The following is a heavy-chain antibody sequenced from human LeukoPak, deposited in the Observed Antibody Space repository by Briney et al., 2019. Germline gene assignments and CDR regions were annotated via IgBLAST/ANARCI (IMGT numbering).Heavy chain of an antibody. CDR2: IYYSGGA. CDR3: ARSITMIVVVIRPVDAFDI. CDR1: GGSVSSINYH. V-gene: IGHV4-39*01. J-gene: IGHJ3*02. Sequence: SETLSLTCTVSGGSVSSINYHWGWIRQPPGKGLEWIGSIYYSGGAYYNPSLKSRVSISVDTAKNQFSLKLGSVTAADTAVYYCARSITMIVVVIRPVDAFDIWGQGTMVTVSS. D-gene: IGHD3-22*01.